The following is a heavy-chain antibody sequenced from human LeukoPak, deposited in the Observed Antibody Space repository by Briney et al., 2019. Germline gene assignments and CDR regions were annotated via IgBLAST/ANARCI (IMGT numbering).Heavy chain of an antibody. V-gene: IGHV3-30*04. CDR1: GFTFSSYA. Sequence: GGSLRLSCAASGFTFSSYAMYWVRQAPGKGLEWVAVISYDGSNKYYADSVKGRFTISRDDSKNTLYLQMNSLRAEDTALYYCARTGLTYLTTVTTWFNYWGQGTLVAVSS. CDR2: ISYDGSNK. CDR3: ARTGLTYLTTVTTWFNY. D-gene: IGHD4-17*01. J-gene: IGHJ4*02.